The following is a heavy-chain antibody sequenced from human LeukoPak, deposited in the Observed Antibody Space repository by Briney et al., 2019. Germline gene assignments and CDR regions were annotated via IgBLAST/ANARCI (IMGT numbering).Heavy chain of an antibody. CDR1: GFTFSDHY. CDR3: TRDPRVVDY. V-gene: IGHV3-11*01. Sequence: PGGSLRLSCAASGFTFSDHYMTWIRQAPGKGLEWVSYISNSGSTVKYADAVKGRFTISRDNAKNSLYLQMNSLGAEDTAVYYCTRDPRVVDYWGQGTLVTVSS. D-gene: IGHD6-6*01. J-gene: IGHJ4*02. CDR2: ISNSGSTV.